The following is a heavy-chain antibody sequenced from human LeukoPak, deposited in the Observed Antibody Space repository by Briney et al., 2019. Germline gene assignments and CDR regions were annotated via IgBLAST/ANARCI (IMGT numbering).Heavy chain of an antibody. CDR3: ARLITGTTTAFDI. CDR1: GGSISGYY. D-gene: IGHD1-7*01. V-gene: IGHV4-4*07. Sequence: SETLSLTCTVSGGSISGYYWSWIRQPAGKGLEWIGRIYTSGSTHYNPSLKSRVTMSVDTSKNQFSLKLSSVNAADTAVYYCARLITGTTTAFDIWGQATMVTVSS. J-gene: IGHJ3*02. CDR2: IYTSGST.